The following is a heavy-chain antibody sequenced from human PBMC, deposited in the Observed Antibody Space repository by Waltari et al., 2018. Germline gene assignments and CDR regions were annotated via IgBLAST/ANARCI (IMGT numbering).Heavy chain of an antibody. Sequence: QVQLVQSGAEVKKPGASVKVSCKVSGYTLTELSMHWVRQAPGKGLEWMGGFEPEDGETIYAQKCQGRVTMTEDTSTDTAYMELSSLRSEDTAVYYCATANHLTGWLQLRINRYWFDPWGQGTLVTVSS. CDR2: FEPEDGET. J-gene: IGHJ5*02. CDR3: ATANHLTGWLQLRINRYWFDP. CDR1: GYTLTELS. V-gene: IGHV1-24*01. D-gene: IGHD5-12*01.